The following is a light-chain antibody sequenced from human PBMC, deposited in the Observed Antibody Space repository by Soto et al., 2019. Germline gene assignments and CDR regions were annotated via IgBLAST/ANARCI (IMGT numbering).Light chain of an antibody. Sequence: QSVLTQPPSMSGAPGQRVTISCTGSSSNIGAGFDVHWYQHLPGTAPKVLIYRNSNRPSGVPDRFSGSKSGTSASLAITGLQAEDEAEYYCHSYDNSLSSYVFGTGTKVTVL. CDR2: RNS. J-gene: IGLJ1*01. V-gene: IGLV1-40*01. CDR1: SSNIGAGFD. CDR3: HSYDNSLSSYV.